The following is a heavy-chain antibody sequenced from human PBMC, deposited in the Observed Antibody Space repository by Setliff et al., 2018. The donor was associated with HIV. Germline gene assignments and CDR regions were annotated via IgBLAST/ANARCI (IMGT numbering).Heavy chain of an antibody. CDR1: GGSISSYY. D-gene: IGHD2-15*01. J-gene: IGHJ4*02. CDR3: ARVSNCSGGSCYFYFDY. CDR2: IYYSGST. Sequence: SETLSLTCTVSGGSISSYYWSWIRQPPGKGLEWIGYIYYSGSTNYNPSLKSRVTIPVDTSKNQFSLKLSSVTAADTAVYYCARVSNCSGGSCYFYFDYWGQGTLVTVSS. V-gene: IGHV4-59*01.